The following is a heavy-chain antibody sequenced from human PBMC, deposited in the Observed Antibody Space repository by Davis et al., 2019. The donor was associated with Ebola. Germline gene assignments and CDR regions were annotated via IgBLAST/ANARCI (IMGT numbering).Heavy chain of an antibody. CDR1: GFTFSSYW. D-gene: IGHD3-22*01. Sequence: GESLKISCAASGFTFSSYWMHWVRQAPGKGLEWVAVISYNGSNKYYADSVKGRFTISRDNSKNTLYLQMNSLRAEDTAVYYCARESLPVTMIVVVISHFDYWGQGTLVTVSS. CDR2: ISYNGSNK. CDR3: ARESLPVTMIVVVISHFDY. V-gene: IGHV3-30*19. J-gene: IGHJ4*02.